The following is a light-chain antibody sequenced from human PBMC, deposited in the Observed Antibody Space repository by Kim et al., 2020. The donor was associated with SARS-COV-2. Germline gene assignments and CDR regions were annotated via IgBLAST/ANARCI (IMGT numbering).Light chain of an antibody. Sequence: ATINCKSSQSVLYSSNNKNYLGLYQQKPGQPPKLLIYWASTRESGVPDRFSGSGSGTDFTLTISSLQAEDVAVYYCQQYYSVPFTFGGGTKVDIK. CDR2: WAS. CDR1: QSVLYSSNNKNY. J-gene: IGKJ4*01. CDR3: QQYYSVPFT. V-gene: IGKV4-1*01.